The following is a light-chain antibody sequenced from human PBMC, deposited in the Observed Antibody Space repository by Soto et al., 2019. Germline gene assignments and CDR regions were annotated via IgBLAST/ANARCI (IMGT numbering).Light chain of an antibody. CDR1: ELPKEY. CDR3: LSADSSRLYV. J-gene: IGLJ1*01. V-gene: IGLV3-25*02. Sequence: SYELTQPPSVSVSPGQTARITCSGDELPKEYAYWCQQKPGQAPLLVIYKDTERPSGIPERFSASSSGTTVTLTISGVQAEDEGDYYCLSADSSRLYVFGTGTKVTVL. CDR2: KDT.